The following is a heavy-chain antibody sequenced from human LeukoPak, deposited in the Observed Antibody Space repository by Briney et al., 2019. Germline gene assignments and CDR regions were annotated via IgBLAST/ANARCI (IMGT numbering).Heavy chain of an antibody. D-gene: IGHD3-22*01. CDR2: ISSSSSYI. Sequence: GGSLRLSCAASGFTFSSYSMNSVRQAPGKGLEWVSSISSSSSYIYYADSVKGRFTISRDNAKNSLYLQMNSLRAEDTAVYYCARVLMGDYYDSSGPEQNDYWGQGTLVTVSS. CDR1: GFTFSSYS. V-gene: IGHV3-21*01. J-gene: IGHJ4*02. CDR3: ARVLMGDYYDSSGPEQNDY.